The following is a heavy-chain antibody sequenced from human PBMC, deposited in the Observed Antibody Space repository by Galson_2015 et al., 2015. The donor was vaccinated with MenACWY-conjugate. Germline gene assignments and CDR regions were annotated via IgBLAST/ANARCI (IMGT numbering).Heavy chain of an antibody. CDR1: GFTFSSYR. V-gene: IGHV3-48*04. J-gene: IGHJ6*02. CDR3: ARDSTGNWNDFVYSYYGMDV. CDR2: ISSSRSTI. D-gene: IGHD1-1*01. Sequence: SLRLSCAASGFTFSSYRMNWVRQVPGKGLEWVSYISSSRSTIYYADSVKGRFTISRDNAKNSLYLQMNSLRAEDTAMYYCARDSTGNWNDFVYSYYGMDVWGQGTTVTVSS.